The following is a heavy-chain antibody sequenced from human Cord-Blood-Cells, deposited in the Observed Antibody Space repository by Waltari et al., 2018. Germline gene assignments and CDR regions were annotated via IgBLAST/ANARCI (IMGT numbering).Heavy chain of an antibody. J-gene: IGHJ5*02. CDR1: GGSISSSNW. Sequence: QVQLQESGPGLVKPSGTLSLTCAVSGGSISSSNWWSWVRQPPGKGLGWIGEIYHSGSTNYNPSLNSRVTISVDKAKNQFSLKLSSVTSADTAVYYCAREIPESGTGTTENWFDPWGQGTRVTVSS. V-gene: IGHV4-4*02. D-gene: IGHD1-7*01. CDR2: IYHSGST. CDR3: AREIPESGTGTTENWFDP.